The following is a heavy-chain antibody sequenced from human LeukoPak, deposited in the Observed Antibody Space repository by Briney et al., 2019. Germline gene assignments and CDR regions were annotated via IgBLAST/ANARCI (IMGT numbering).Heavy chain of an antibody. CDR1: GGSISSGGYY. J-gene: IGHJ4*02. CDR3: ARGADSSGYSSFDY. CDR2: IYYSGST. Sequence: SQTLSLTYTVSGGSISSGGYYWSWIRQHPGKGLEWIGYIYYSGSTYYNPSLKSRVTISVDTSKNQFSLKLSSVTAADTAVYYCARGADSSGYSSFDYWGQGTLVTVSS. D-gene: IGHD3-22*01. V-gene: IGHV4-31*03.